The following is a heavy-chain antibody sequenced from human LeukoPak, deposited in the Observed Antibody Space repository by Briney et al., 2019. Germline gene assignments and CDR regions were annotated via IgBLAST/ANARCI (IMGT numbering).Heavy chain of an antibody. CDR1: GFTVSSTY. J-gene: IGHJ4*02. CDR3: AISPNPYYFDL. Sequence: PGGSLRLSCAASGFTVSSTYMSWVRQAPGEGLEWVSVIYPGGDTYHADSVKGRFTISRDNFKATLYLQMNSLRAEDTAVYYCAISPNPYYFDLWGRGTLVTVPS. CDR2: IYPGGDT. V-gene: IGHV3-53*01.